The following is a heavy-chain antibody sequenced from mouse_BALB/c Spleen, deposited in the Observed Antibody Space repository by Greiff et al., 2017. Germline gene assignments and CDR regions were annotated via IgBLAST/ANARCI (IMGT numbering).Heavy chain of an antibody. Sequence: VQLQQSGAELMKPGASVKISCKASGYTFTDYNMHWVKQSHGKSLEWIGYIYPYNGGTGYNQKFKSKATLTVDNSSSTAYMELRSLTSEDSAVYYCAREGGSSLGWFAYWGQGTLVTVSA. CDR1: GYTFTDYN. CDR2: IYPYNGGT. D-gene: IGHD1-1*01. V-gene: IGHV1S29*02. J-gene: IGHJ3*01. CDR3: AREGGSSLGWFAY.